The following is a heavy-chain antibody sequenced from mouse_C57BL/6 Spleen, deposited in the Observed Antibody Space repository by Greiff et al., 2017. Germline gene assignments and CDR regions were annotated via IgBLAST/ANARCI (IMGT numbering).Heavy chain of an antibody. CDR1: GFSLTSYG. D-gene: IGHD1-1*01. CDR2: IWSGGST. Sequence: VKLVESGPGLVQPSQSLSITCTVSGFSLTSYGVHWVRQSPGKGLEWLGMIWSGGSTDYNAAFISRLSISKDNSKSQVFCKMNSLQAYDTAIYYCASHYYGSSYEDYDIDYWGQGTTVTVSS. V-gene: IGHV2-2*01. J-gene: IGHJ4*01. CDR3: ASHYYGSSYEDYDIDY.